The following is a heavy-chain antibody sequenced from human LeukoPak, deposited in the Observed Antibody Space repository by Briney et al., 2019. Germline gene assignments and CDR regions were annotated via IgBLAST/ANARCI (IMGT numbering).Heavy chain of an antibody. V-gene: IGHV3-9*01. Sequence: GGSLRLSCAASGFTFDDYAMHWVRQAPGKGLEWVSGISWNSGSIGYADSVKGRFTISRDNAKNTLYLQMNSLRAEDTAVYYCARDRGRDFDWLPYNWFDPWGQGTLVTVSS. CDR3: ARDRGRDFDWLPYNWFDP. CDR2: ISWNSGSI. J-gene: IGHJ5*02. CDR1: GFTFDDYA. D-gene: IGHD3-9*01.